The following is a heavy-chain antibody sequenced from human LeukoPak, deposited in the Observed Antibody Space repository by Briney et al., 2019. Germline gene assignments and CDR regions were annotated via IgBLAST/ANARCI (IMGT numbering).Heavy chain of an antibody. CDR3: ARGTRWLQPYYFDY. CDR1: GYTFTGYY. J-gene: IGHJ4*02. CDR2: INPNSGGT. Sequence: ASVKVSCKASGYTFTGYYMHWVRQSPGQGLEWMGWINPNSGGTNYAQKFQGRVTMTRDTSISTAYMELSRLRSDDTAVYYCARGTRWLQPYYFDYWGQGTLVTVSS. D-gene: IGHD5-24*01. V-gene: IGHV1-2*02.